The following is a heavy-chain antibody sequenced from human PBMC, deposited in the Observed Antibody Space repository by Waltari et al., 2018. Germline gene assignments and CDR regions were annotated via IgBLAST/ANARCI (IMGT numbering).Heavy chain of an antibody. D-gene: IGHD3-16*01. Sequence: QVQLQESGPGLVKPSETLSLTCTVSGGSIRSYYWSWIRQPPGKGLEWIGYIYYSGSTNYNPSLKSRVTISVDTSKNQFSLKLSSVTAADTAVYYCARDKDYALNWFDPWGQGTLVTVSS. CDR1: GGSIRSYY. J-gene: IGHJ5*02. CDR3: ARDKDYALNWFDP. V-gene: IGHV4-59*01. CDR2: IYYSGST.